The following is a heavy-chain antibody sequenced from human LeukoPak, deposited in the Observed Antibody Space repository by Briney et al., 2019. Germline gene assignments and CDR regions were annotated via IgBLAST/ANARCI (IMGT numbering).Heavy chain of an antibody. CDR1: GGSFSGYY. D-gene: IGHD5-18*01. CDR2: IKHSGTT. J-gene: IGHJ6*03. V-gene: IGHV4-34*01. Sequence: SETLSLTCAVYGGSFSGYYWIWIRQPPGKGLEWIGEIKHSGTTKYNPSLKSRVTISVDTSKNQFSLQLSSVAAADTAVYYCARAPGGYSYITGYYYYMDVWGKGTTVTVSS. CDR3: ARAPGGYSYITGYYYYMDV.